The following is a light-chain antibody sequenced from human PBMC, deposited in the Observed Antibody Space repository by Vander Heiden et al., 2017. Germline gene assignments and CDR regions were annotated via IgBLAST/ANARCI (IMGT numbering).Light chain of an antibody. CDR1: SSNIGSNA. CDR2: NND. CDR3: AAWDDSLTGLV. J-gene: IGLJ2*01. V-gene: IGLV1-44*01. Sequence: QSVLTQPPSTSGTPGQRVTISCSGSSSNIGSNAVNWYQQLPGAAHRLLIYNNDQRPSGVLDRFSGSKSGTSASLSVSGLRSEDEADYYCAAWDDSLTGLVFGGGTKLTVL.